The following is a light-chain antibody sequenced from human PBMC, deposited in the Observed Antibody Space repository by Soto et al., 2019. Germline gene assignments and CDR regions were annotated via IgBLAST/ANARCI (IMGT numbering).Light chain of an antibody. CDR2: GAS. J-gene: IGKJ5*01. CDR3: QQFGGSPPVT. V-gene: IGKV3-20*01. CDR1: RSVSSTY. Sequence: EIVLTQSPGTLSLSPGERATLSCRASRSVSSTYLAWYQQRPGQAPRLLIYGASSRASDIPDRFSGSGSGTDLTLTISRLEPEDFAVYFCQQFGGSPPVTFGQGTRLEIK.